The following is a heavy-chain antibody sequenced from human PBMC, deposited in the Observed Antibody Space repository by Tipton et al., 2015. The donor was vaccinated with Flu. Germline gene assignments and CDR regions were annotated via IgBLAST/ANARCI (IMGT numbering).Heavy chain of an antibody. CDR2: IYYSGST. V-gene: IGHV4-59*01. D-gene: IGHD2-15*01. J-gene: IGHJ4*02. CDR1: GGSISSYY. Sequence: LRLSCTVSGGSISSYYWSWIRQPPGKGLEWIGYIYYSGSTNYNPSLKSRVTVSVDTSKNQFSLKLSSVTAADTAVYYCARGVLHCDYWGQGTLVTVSS. CDR3: ARGVLHCDY.